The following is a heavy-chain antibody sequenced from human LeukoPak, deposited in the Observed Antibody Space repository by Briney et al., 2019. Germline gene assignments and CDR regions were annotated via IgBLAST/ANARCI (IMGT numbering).Heavy chain of an antibody. CDR1: GFTFSDYY. V-gene: IGHV3-11*01. CDR3: ARDAIVGAVADYYYYYGMDV. Sequence: GGSLRLSCAASGFTFSDYYMSWIRQAPGEGLELVSYISSSGSTIYYADSVKGRFTISRDNAKNSLYLQMNSLRAEDTAVYYCARDAIVGAVADYYYYYGMDVWGQGTTVTVSS. J-gene: IGHJ6*02. CDR2: ISSSGSTI. D-gene: IGHD1-26*01.